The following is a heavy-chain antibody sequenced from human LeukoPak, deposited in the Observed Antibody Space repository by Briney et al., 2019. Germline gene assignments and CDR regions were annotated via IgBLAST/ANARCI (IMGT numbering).Heavy chain of an antibody. J-gene: IGHJ1*01. CDR1: GFTFSNTW. Sequence: GGSLRLSCAASGFTFSNTWMSWVRQASGKGLEWVARIKGKTEGETIDYSAPVKGRFTISRDNSKNTLYLQMNSLRAEDTAVYYCASHGDYEYFQHWGQGTLVTVSS. CDR2: IKGKTEGETI. D-gene: IGHD4-17*01. V-gene: IGHV3-15*01. CDR3: ASHGDYEYFQH.